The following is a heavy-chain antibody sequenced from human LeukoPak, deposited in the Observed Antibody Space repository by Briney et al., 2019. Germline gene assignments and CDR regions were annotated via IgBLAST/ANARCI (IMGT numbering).Heavy chain of an antibody. J-gene: IGHJ4*02. Sequence: TGGSLRLSCAASGFTFSSYSMNWVRLAPGKGLEWVSSIGSSSSYIYYADSVKGRFTISRDNAKNSLYLQMNSLRAEDTAVYYCAREHYNVLTGRGGYFDYWGQGTLVTVSS. CDR1: GFTFSSYS. CDR3: AREHYNVLTGRGGYFDY. CDR2: IGSSSSYI. D-gene: IGHD3-9*01. V-gene: IGHV3-21*01.